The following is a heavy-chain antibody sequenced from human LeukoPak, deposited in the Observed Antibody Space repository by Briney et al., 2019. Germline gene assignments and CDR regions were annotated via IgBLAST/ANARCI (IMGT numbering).Heavy chain of an antibody. CDR2: VDPEDGET. D-gene: IGHD1-7*01. CDR3: ATGGRITGTSTYYYYYYMDV. Sequence: GASVKVSCKASGYAFTDYYMHWVQQAPGKGLEWMGRVDPEDGETIYAEKFQGRVTITADTSTDTAYMELSSLRSEDTAMYYCATGGRITGTSTYYYYYYMDVWGKGTTVTVSS. J-gene: IGHJ6*03. CDR1: GYAFTDYY. V-gene: IGHV1-69-2*01.